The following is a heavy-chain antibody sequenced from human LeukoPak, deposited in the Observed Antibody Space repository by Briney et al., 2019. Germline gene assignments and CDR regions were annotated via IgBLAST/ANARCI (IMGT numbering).Heavy chain of an antibody. CDR3: AKAAGRGYNYGDYFDY. V-gene: IGHV3-23*01. Sequence: GGSLRLSCAASGFTFSSHAMSWVRQAPGRGLEWVSAISGSGGSTYYADSVKGRFTISRDNSKNTLYLQMNSLRAEDTAVYYCAKAAGRGYNYGDYFDYWGQGTLVTVSS. CDR2: ISGSGGST. J-gene: IGHJ4*02. CDR1: GFTFSSHA. D-gene: IGHD5-18*01.